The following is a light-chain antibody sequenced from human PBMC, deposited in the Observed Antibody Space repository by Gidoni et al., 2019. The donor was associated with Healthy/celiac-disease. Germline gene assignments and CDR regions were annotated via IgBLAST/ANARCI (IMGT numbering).Light chain of an antibody. CDR1: QSVSSSY. J-gene: IGKJ4*01. CDR2: GAS. CDR3: QQYGSSPLT. Sequence: EIVLTQSPGTLSLSPGERATLSCRASQSVSSSYLAWYQQKPGQAPRLLIYGASSRATGIPDGCSGRGSGTDFTLTISRLEPEDFAVYYCQQYGSSPLTFGGXTKVEIK. V-gene: IGKV3-20*01.